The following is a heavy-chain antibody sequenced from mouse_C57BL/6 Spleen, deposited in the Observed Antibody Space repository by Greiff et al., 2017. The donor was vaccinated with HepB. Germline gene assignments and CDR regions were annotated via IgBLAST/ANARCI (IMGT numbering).Heavy chain of an antibody. CDR1: GYTFTSYW. V-gene: IGHV1-69*01. D-gene: IGHD3-3*01. CDR2: IDPSDSYT. Sequence: QVQLQQPGAELVMPGASVKLSCKASGYTFTSYWMHWVKQRPGQGLEWIGEIDPSDSYTNYNQKFKGKSTLTVDKSSSTAYMQLSSLTSEDSAVYYCERRGTRDYAMDYWGQGTSVTVSS. CDR3: ERRGTRDYAMDY. J-gene: IGHJ4*01.